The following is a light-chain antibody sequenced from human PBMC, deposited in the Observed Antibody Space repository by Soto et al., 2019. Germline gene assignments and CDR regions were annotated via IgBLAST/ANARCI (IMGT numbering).Light chain of an antibody. CDR1: SSDIGGYNY. CDR2: DVS. CDR3: SSYTPSTIL. Sequence: QSALTQPASVSVSPGQSITISCTGTSSDIGGYNYVSWYQHHPGRAPKLMIYDVSNRPSGVSSRFSGSRSGNTASLTISGLQADDEADYYCSSYTPSTILFGGGTKVTVL. V-gene: IGLV2-14*03. J-gene: IGLJ2*01.